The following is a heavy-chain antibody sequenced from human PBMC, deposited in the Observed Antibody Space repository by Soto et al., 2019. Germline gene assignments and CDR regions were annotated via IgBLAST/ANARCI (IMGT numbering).Heavy chain of an antibody. CDR1: GGSISSYY. CDR2: IYYSGST. V-gene: IGHV4-59*01. Sequence: QVQLQESGPGLVKPSETLSLTCTVSGGSISSYYWSWIRQPPGKGLEWIGYIYYSGSTNYNPSLKSRVTISVDTSKNQCSLKLSSVTAADTAVYYCARVYYYGSGSYSLDYYYYMDVWGKGTTVTVSS. J-gene: IGHJ6*03. D-gene: IGHD3-10*01. CDR3: ARVYYYGSGSYSLDYYYYMDV.